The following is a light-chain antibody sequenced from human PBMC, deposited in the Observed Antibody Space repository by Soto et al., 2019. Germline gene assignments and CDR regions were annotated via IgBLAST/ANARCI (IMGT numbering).Light chain of an antibody. CDR2: DAS. CDR1: QSINNW. J-gene: IGKJ1*01. CDR3: QQYKSYWT. V-gene: IGKV1-5*01. Sequence: DIQMTQSPSTLSASVGDRVTITCRASQSINNWLAWYQQKPEKAPKLLIYDASSLESGVPSRFSGSGSGTEFTLTNSSLQPDDFATYYCQQYKSYWTFGQGTRVEIK.